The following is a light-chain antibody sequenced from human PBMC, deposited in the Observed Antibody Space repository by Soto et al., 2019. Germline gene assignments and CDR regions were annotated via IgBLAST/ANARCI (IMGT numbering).Light chain of an antibody. CDR1: RSDVGGDKC. V-gene: IGLV2-11*02. CDR2: VVP. J-gene: IGLJ1*01. Sequence: SVLSQPRSVSGPPGQSVTISCTGTRSDVGGDKCVSWYKKHPGKAPQLIIYVVPQRPSGVPVPYSGSTTRNTASLSISGLQAEDEADYYCCSHSASYTFVFGTGTKVTVL. CDR3: CSHSASYTFV.